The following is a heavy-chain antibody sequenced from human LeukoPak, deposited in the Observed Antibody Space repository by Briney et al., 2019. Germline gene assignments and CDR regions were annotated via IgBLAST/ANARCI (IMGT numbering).Heavy chain of an antibody. J-gene: IGHJ4*02. Sequence: ASVTVSFKASGYTFTSYHMHWVRQAPGQGLEWMGIINPSGGSTSYAQKFQGRVTMTRDTSTSTVYMELSSLRSEDTAVYYCARAHGHYYDSSGYYPLFDYWGQGTLVTVSS. CDR3: ARAHGHYYDSSGYYPLFDY. CDR2: INPSGGST. V-gene: IGHV1-46*01. CDR1: GYTFTSYH. D-gene: IGHD3-22*01.